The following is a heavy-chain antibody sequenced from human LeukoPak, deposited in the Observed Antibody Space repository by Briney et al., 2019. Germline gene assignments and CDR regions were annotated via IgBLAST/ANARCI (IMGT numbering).Heavy chain of an antibody. V-gene: IGHV3-74*01. CDR3: ARAKGGSGSYGGFDI. CDR1: GFTFSSYW. D-gene: IGHD1-26*01. J-gene: IGHJ3*02. Sequence: GGSLRLSCAASGFTFSSYWMHWVRQAPGKGLVWVSRINSDGSSTSYADSVKGRFTISRDNAKNTLYLQMNSLRAEDTAVYYCARAKGGSGSYGGFDIWGQGTMVTVSS. CDR2: INSDGSST.